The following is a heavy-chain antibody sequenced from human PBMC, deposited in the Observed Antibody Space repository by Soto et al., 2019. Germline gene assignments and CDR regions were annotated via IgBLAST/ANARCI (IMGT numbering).Heavy chain of an antibody. CDR2: VHDSWGS. D-gene: IGHD2-21*02. V-gene: IGHV4-59*12. CDR3: ARDLWGYCGTDCYPLDV. Sequence: PSETLSLTCTVSGGSISSYYWSWIRQPPGKGLEWIGYVHDSWGSHYNPSLKSRVAISLDTSKSQFSLKLTSVTATDTAVYYCARDLWGYCGTDCYPLDVWGQGTTVTVSS. CDR1: GGSISSYY. J-gene: IGHJ6*02.